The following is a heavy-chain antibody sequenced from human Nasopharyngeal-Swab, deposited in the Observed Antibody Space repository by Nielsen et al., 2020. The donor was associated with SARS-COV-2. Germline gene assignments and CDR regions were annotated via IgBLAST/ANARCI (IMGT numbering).Heavy chain of an antibody. V-gene: IGHV3-7*01. J-gene: IGHJ4*02. D-gene: IGHD4-23*01. CDR3: VRGGRTVATAFD. CDR1: GLTLSGFW. CDR2: MKQDGSEK. Sequence: GESLKISCVASGLTLSGFWMSWVRQAPGKGLERVANMKQDGSEKYYVGSVKGRFSISRDDAKNSLFLQMNSLTVDDTAVYYCVRGGRTVATAFDWGQGTLVTVSS.